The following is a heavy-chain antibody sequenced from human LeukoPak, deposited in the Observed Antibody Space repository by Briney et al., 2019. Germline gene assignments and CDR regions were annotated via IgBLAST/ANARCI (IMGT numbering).Heavy chain of an antibody. J-gene: IGHJ4*02. CDR1: GSIFTSYW. Sequence: GASLQISCKGSGSIFTSYWIGWVRPLPGKGLEWMGIIYPGDSDTRYSPSFQGQVTISADKSISTAYLQWSSLKASDTAMYYCARHGAAEVDYWGQGTLVTVSS. V-gene: IGHV5-51*01. CDR3: ARHGAAEVDY. CDR2: IYPGDSDT. D-gene: IGHD6-13*01.